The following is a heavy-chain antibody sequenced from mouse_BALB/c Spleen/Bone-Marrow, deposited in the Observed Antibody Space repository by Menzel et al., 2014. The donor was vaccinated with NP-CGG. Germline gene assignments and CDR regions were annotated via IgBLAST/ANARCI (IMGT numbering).Heavy chain of an antibody. CDR1: GFTFSNYW. CDR3: TTGFAY. V-gene: IGHV6-6*02. J-gene: IGHJ3*01. Sequence: EVQVVESGGGLVQPGGSMKLSCVASGFTFSNYWMNWVRQSPGKGLEWVAEIRLKSNNYATHYAESVKGRFTISRDDPKGSVYLQMNNLRAEDTGIYYRTTGFAYWGQGTLVTVSA. CDR2: IRLKSNNYAT.